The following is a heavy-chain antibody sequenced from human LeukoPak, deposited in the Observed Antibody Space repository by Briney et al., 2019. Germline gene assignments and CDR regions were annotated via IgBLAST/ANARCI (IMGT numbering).Heavy chain of an antibody. Sequence: PGGSLRLSCAASGFIFSSYSMNWVRRAPGKGLEWVSSISSGSYIYYADSVKGRFTISRDNAKNSLYLQMNSLRAEDTAVYYCARDPYSGNYGDYYYYYMDLWGQGTTVTISS. CDR2: ISSGSYI. CDR3: ARDPYSGNYGDYYYYYMDL. J-gene: IGHJ6*03. D-gene: IGHD1-26*01. CDR1: GFIFSSYS. V-gene: IGHV3-21*01.